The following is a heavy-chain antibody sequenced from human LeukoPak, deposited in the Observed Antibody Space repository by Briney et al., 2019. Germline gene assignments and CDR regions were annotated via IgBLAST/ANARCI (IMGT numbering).Heavy chain of an antibody. J-gene: IGHJ4*02. V-gene: IGHV1-69*02. CDR3: ATTGSGYEDFDY. CDR2: IIPIFGIA. Sequence: WMGRIIPIFGIANYAQKFQGRVTITADKSTSTAYMELSSLRSEDTAVYYCATTGSGYEDFDYWGQGTLVTVSS. D-gene: IGHD5-12*01.